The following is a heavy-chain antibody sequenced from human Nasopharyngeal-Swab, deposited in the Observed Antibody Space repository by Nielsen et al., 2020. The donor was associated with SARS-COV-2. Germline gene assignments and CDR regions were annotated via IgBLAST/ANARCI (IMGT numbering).Heavy chain of an antibody. D-gene: IGHD6-13*01. CDR3: ATLSSSGYEYYFDY. CDR1: GGSISSSTYY. J-gene: IGHJ4*02. Sequence: GSLRLSCTVSGGSISSSTYYWAWIRQPPVKGLEWIGSIYYGGSTYYNPSLKSRVTISVDTSKNQFSRKLSSVTAADTAVYYCATLSSSGYEYYFDYWGQGTLVTVSS. V-gene: IGHV4-39*01. CDR2: IYYGGST.